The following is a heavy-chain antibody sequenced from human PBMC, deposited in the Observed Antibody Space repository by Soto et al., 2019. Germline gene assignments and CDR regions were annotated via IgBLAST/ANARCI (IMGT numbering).Heavy chain of an antibody. CDR1: GFTFVNFV. Sequence: GGSLRLSCAASGFTFVNFVMRWVRQTPGKGLEWVSTITETGADTYYTDSVKGRFTISRDNSKNTLYLQMTTLRAEDTALYYCTKASSDRNHMEVWGPGTTVTVSS. CDR3: TKASSDRNHMEV. CDR2: ITETGADT. V-gene: IGHV3-23*01. J-gene: IGHJ6*02.